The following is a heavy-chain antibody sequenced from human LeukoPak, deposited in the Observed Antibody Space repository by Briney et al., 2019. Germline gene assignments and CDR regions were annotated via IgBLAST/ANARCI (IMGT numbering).Heavy chain of an antibody. CDR1: GYTFICYG. D-gene: IGHD6-19*01. Sequence: ASVKVSCKASGYTFICYGISWVRQAPGQGLEWMGWISSHNGYTKYAQKFQGRVTMTTDTSMSTAYMELGSLRSDDTAVYYCARRRAVAGVNWFDPWGQGTLATVSS. CDR2: ISSHNGYT. V-gene: IGHV1-18*01. CDR3: ARRRAVAGVNWFDP. J-gene: IGHJ5*02.